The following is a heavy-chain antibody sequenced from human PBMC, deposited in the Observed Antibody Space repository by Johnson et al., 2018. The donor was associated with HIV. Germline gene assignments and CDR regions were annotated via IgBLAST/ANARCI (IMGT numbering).Heavy chain of an antibody. D-gene: IGHD1-26*01. CDR1: GFTFSSYG. CDR3: AKLVGATHPLDI. Sequence: QVQLVESGGGVVQPGGSLRLSCAASGFTFSSYGMHWVRQAPGKGLEWVAFIRYDGSHRNYADSVKGRFSISRDNSKNTLYLQMNSLRKDDTALYYCAKLVGATHPLDIWGQGTMVTVSS. V-gene: IGHV3-30*02. J-gene: IGHJ3*02. CDR2: IRYDGSHR.